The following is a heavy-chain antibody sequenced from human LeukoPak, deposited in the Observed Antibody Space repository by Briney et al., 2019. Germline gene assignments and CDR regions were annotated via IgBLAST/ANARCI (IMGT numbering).Heavy chain of an antibody. CDR2: IKKDGSDK. Sequence: GGSLRLSCALSVFRPSSSWMSGGPHAPGGGVEWVANIKKDGSDKYNMHPVKGGFTISRANHKNALSLQRQSLRSEDTAVFHWEGSAGYWGQGTLVTVSS. J-gene: IGHJ4*02. CDR3: EGSAGY. V-gene: IGHV3-7*01. CDR1: VFRPSSSW.